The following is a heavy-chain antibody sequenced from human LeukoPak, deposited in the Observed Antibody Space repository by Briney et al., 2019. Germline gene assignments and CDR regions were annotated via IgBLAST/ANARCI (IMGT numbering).Heavy chain of an antibody. CDR3: ARLYSSSSRFLYYFDY. Sequence: PSETLSLTCTVSGGSISTYYWSWIRQPPGKGLEWIGYIYYSGSTNYNPSLKSRLTISVDTSKNQFSLTLTSVTAADTAVYYCARLYSSSSRFLYYFDYWGQGTLVTVSS. J-gene: IGHJ4*02. CDR2: IYYSGST. V-gene: IGHV4-59*01. CDR1: GGSISTYY. D-gene: IGHD6-6*01.